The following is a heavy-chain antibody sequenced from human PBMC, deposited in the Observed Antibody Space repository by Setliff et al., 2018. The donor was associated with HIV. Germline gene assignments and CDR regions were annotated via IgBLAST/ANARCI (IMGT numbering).Heavy chain of an antibody. CDR1: GGSLSGYY. D-gene: IGHD3-10*01. J-gene: IGHJ6*04. CDR3: ARDLKVSWFGELSVADV. Sequence: SETLSLTCAVSGGSLSGYYWSWIRQSPGKGLEWIGEINHGGRTNYNLSLKSRVTISVDTSQIRFSLKLSSVTAADSAVYYCARDLKVSWFGELSVADVWGKGTTVTVSS. CDR2: INHGGRT. V-gene: IGHV4-34*01.